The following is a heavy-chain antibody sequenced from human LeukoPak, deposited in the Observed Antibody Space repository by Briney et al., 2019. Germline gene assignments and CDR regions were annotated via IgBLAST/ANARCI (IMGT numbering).Heavy chain of an antibody. Sequence: AGGSLRLSCAASGFSFSTYWMHWVRQAPGKGQVWVSRVNGDGSSTNYADSVKGRFTISRDNAKNTLYLQMNSLRAEDTAVYYCARGEVDYWGQGTLVTVSS. CDR1: GFSFSTYW. CDR3: ARGEVDY. V-gene: IGHV3-74*01. CDR2: VNGDGSST. J-gene: IGHJ4*02.